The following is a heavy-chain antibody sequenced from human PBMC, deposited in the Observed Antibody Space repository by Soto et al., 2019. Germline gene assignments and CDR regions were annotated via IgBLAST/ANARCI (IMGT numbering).Heavy chain of an antibody. CDR2: ISGSGGST. V-gene: IGHV3-23*01. Sequence: EVQLLESGGGLVQPGGSLRLSCAASGFTFSSYAMSWVRQAPGKGLEWVSAISGSGGSTYYADSVKGRFTISRDNSKNTLYLQMNSLRAEDTAVYYCAKDSEGYYDIWTGYRVGAFDIWGQGTMVTVSS. D-gene: IGHD3-9*01. CDR1: GFTFSSYA. CDR3: AKDSEGYYDIWTGYRVGAFDI. J-gene: IGHJ3*02.